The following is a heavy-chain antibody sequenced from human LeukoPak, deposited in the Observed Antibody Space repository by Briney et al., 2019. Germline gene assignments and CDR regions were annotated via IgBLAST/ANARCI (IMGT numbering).Heavy chain of an antibody. CDR3: ARSGAQDYYDTSGYPRITFDY. CDR1: GYTLTSYY. V-gene: IGHV1-46*01. Sequence: ASVKVSCKASGYTLTSYYMHWVRQAPGQGLEWMGIINPSGGSTSYAQKFQGTVTMTRDTSTSTVYMELSSLRSENTAVYYCARSGAQDYYDTSGYPRITFDYWGQGTLVTVSS. J-gene: IGHJ4*02. D-gene: IGHD3-22*01. CDR2: INPSGGST.